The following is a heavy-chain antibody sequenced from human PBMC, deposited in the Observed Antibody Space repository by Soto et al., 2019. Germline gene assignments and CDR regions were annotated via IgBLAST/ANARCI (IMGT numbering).Heavy chain of an antibody. J-gene: IGHJ6*03. CDR3: ARHFNYMDV. V-gene: IGHV4-59*08. Sequence: SSETLSLTCTVSGGSISSYYWSWIRQPPGKGLEWIGYIYYSGSTNYNPSLESRVTISVDTSKNQFSLKLSSVTAADTAVYYCARHFNYMDVWGKGTTVTVSS. CDR1: GGSISSYY. CDR2: IYYSGST.